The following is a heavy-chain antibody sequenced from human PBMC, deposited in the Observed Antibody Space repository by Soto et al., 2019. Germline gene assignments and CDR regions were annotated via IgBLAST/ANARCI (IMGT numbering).Heavy chain of an antibody. CDR2: IIPIFGTA. J-gene: IGHJ5*02. D-gene: IGHD3-22*01. Sequence: QVQLVQSGAEVKKPGSSVKVSCKASGGTFSSYAISWVRQAPGQGLEWMGGIIPIFGTANYAQKFQGRVTITGDESMRPAYMELSSLRSEATAVYYCARRYYDSSGYYYVRWFDPWGQGTLVTVSS. V-gene: IGHV1-69*01. CDR1: GGTFSSYA. CDR3: ARRYYDSSGYYYVRWFDP.